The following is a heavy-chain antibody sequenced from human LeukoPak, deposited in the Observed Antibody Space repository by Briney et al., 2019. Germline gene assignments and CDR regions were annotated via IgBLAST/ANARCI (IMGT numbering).Heavy chain of an antibody. D-gene: IGHD6-13*01. CDR2: ISGSGGST. CDR3: AKDGAAAGNFDY. Sequence: GGSLRLSCAASGFTFTSYAMSWVRQAPGKGLEWGSGISGSGGSTYYADSVKGRFTISRDNPKNTVYLQMNSLRAEDTAVYYCAKDGAAAGNFDYWGQGTLVTVSS. V-gene: IGHV3-23*01. CDR1: GFTFTSYA. J-gene: IGHJ4*02.